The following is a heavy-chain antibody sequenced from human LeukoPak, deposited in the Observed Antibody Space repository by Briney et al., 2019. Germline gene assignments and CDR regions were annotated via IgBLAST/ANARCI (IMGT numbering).Heavy chain of an antibody. Sequence: GGSLRLSCAASGFTFSSYWMSWVRQAPGKGLEWVANIKQDGSKIHYVDPVKGRFTISRDNAKNSLYLQMNSLRAEDTAVYYCVREWGIWGQGTMVTVSS. CDR2: IKQDGSKI. CDR1: GFTFSSYW. CDR3: VREWGI. J-gene: IGHJ3*02. D-gene: IGHD3-16*01. V-gene: IGHV3-7*01.